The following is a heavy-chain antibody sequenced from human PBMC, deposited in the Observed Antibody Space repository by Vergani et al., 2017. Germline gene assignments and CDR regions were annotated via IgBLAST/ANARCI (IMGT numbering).Heavy chain of an antibody. CDR2: IDPSDSYT. Sequence: EVQLVQSGAEVKKPGESLRISCKGSGYSFTSYWISWVRQMPGKGLEWMGRIDPSDSYTNYSPSFQGHVTISADKSISTDYLQWSILKASDTARYYCARQPQPVEMATGGGDFDLWGRGTLVTVSS. CDR1: GYSFTSYW. CDR3: ARQPQPVEMATGGGDFDL. V-gene: IGHV5-10-1*01. J-gene: IGHJ2*01. D-gene: IGHD5-24*01.